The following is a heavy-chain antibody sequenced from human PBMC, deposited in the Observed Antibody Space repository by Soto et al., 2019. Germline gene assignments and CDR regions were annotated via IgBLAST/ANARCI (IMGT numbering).Heavy chain of an antibody. Sequence: ASVKGSCKASGYTFTSYGISWVRQAPGQGLEWMGWISAYNGNTNYAQKLQGRVTMTTDTSTSTAYMELRGLRSDDTAVYYCARDDYSNYGMDVWGQGTTVTVSS. CDR2: ISAYNGNT. J-gene: IGHJ6*02. D-gene: IGHD4-4*01. V-gene: IGHV1-18*04. CDR3: ARDDYSNYGMDV. CDR1: GYTFTSYG.